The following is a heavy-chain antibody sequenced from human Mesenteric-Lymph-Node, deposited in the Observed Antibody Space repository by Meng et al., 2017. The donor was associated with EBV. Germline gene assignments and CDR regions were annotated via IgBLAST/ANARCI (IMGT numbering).Heavy chain of an antibody. J-gene: IGHJ4*02. CDR1: GGSTSSGDYY. Sequence: QVQLQESGPALVKPSQTLSLPCTVSGGSTSSGDYYWSWIRQPPGKGLEWIGYISYSGSTYYNPSLKSRVTISVDTSKNQFSLKLSSVTAADTAVYYCARTHFYDSSNYGFDYWGQGTLVTVSS. D-gene: IGHD3-22*01. V-gene: IGHV4-30-4*01. CDR2: ISYSGST. CDR3: ARTHFYDSSNYGFDY.